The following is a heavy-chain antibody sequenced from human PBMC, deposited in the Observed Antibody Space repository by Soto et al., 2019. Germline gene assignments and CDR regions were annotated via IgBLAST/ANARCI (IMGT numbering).Heavy chain of an antibody. CDR1: GYSFTSYW. CDR3: ARDWHYGDPRWWFDP. J-gene: IGHJ5*02. D-gene: IGHD4-17*01. Sequence: PGESLKISCKGSGYSFTSYWIGWVRQMPGKGLEWMGIIYPGDSDTRYSPSLQGQVTISADKSISTAYMELSSLRSEDTAVYYCARDWHYGDPRWWFDPWGQGTLVTVSS. V-gene: IGHV5-51*01. CDR2: IYPGDSDT.